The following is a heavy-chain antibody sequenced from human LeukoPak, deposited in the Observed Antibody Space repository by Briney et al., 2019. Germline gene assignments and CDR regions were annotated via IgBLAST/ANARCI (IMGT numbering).Heavy chain of an antibody. Sequence: SETLSLTCTVSGVSLRSSGHWWVWIRQPPGKGLEWIGSIHYSGKVYYNPSLKSRVTTSVDTSTDQFSLRLSSATAADTAIYYCARQSGDQSSAWYFDAWGQGTLVTVSS. V-gene: IGHV4-39*01. CDR3: ARQSGDQSSAWYFDA. D-gene: IGHD6-19*01. J-gene: IGHJ4*02. CDR1: GVSLRSSGHW. CDR2: IHYSGKV.